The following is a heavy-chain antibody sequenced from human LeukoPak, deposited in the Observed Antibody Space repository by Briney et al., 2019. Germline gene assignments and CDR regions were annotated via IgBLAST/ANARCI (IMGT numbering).Heavy chain of an antibody. Sequence: SETLSLTCTVSGGSISRSPYWWGWIRQPPGKGLEWTATIYYSGSTFYHPSLESRVTISADTSKNQFSLKLTSVTAADTAVYYCARRAYGIGFDYWGQGIMVTVSS. V-gene: IGHV4-39*01. CDR3: ARRAYGIGFDY. CDR1: GGSISRSPYW. D-gene: IGHD1-26*01. J-gene: IGHJ4*02. CDR2: IYYSGST.